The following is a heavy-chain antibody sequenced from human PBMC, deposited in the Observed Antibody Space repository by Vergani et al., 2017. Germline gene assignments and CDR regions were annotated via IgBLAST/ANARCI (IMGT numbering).Heavy chain of an antibody. D-gene: IGHD6-13*01. Sequence: QVQLQQWGAGLLKPSETLSLTCAVYGGSFSGYYWSWIRQPPGKGLEWIGEINHSGSTNYNPSLKSRVTISVDTSKNQFSLKLSSVTAADTAVYYCARTIAXAGPLYYYYYGMDVWGQGTTVTVSS. CDR1: GGSFSGYY. CDR2: INHSGST. CDR3: ARTIAXAGPLYYYYYGMDV. J-gene: IGHJ6*02. V-gene: IGHV4-34*01.